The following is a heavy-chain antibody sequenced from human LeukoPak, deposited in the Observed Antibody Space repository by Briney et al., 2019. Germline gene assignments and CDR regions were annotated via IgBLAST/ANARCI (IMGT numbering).Heavy chain of an antibody. CDR1: GGTFSSYA. CDR2: IIPIFGTA. D-gene: IGHD6-6*01. V-gene: IGHV1-69*13. J-gene: IGHJ4*02. CDR3: AREAVAARPFSFDY. Sequence: SVKISCKASGGTFSSYAISWVRQAPGQGLEWMGGIIPIFGTANYAQKFQGRVTITADESTSTAYMELSSLGSEDTAVYYCAREAVAARPFSFDYWGQGTLVTVSS.